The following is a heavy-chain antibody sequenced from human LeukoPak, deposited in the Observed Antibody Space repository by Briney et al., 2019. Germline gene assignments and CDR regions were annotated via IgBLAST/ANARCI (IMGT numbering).Heavy chain of an antibody. D-gene: IGHD4-11*01. V-gene: IGHV4-38-2*02. CDR2: IYHSGST. CDR3: ARGGYSKRGLDY. Sequence: SSETLSLTCTVSGYSISSGYYWGWIRQPPGKGLEWIGSIYHSGSTYYNPSLKSRVTISVDTSKNQFSLKLSSVTAADTAVYYGARGGYSKRGLDYWGQGTLVTVSS. J-gene: IGHJ4*02. CDR1: GYSISSGYY.